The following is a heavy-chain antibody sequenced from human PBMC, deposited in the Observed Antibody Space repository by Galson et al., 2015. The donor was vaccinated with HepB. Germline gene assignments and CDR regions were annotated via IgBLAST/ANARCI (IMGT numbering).Heavy chain of an antibody. J-gene: IGHJ5*02. D-gene: IGHD3-22*01. CDR2: ISAYNGNT. Sequence: SVKVSCKASGYTFTSYGISWVRQAPGQGLEWMGWISAYNGNTNYAQKLQGRVTMTTDTSTSTAYMELRSLRSDDTAVYYCAGGGSSGYYHENWFDPWGQGTLVTVSS. CDR1: GYTFTSYG. V-gene: IGHV1-18*01. CDR3: AGGGSSGYYHENWFDP.